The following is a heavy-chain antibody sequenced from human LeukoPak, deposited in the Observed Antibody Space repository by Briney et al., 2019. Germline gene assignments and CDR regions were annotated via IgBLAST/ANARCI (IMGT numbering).Heavy chain of an antibody. CDR3: ARGLVVVPAAVYYYYYGMDV. Sequence: SETLSLTCTVSGGSISSYYWSWIRQPPGKGLEWIGYIYYSGSTNYNPSLKSRVTISVDTSKNQFSLKLSSVTAADTAVYYCARGLVVVPAAVYYYYYGMDVWGQGTTVTVSS. CDR1: GGSISSYY. D-gene: IGHD2-2*01. CDR2: IYYSGST. J-gene: IGHJ6*02. V-gene: IGHV4-59*12.